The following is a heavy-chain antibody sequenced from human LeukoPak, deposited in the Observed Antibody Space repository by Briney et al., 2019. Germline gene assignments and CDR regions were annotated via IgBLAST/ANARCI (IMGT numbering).Heavy chain of an antibody. V-gene: IGHV4-38-2*02. CDR3: ARHKGIAAPDAFDI. J-gene: IGHJ3*02. CDR1: GYSITSGHY. CDR2: LYEGETT. Sequence: PSETLSLTCTVSGYSITSGHYWGWIRQPPGKGLEWIGSLYEGETTYYNPSLKSRVTISVDTSKNQFSLKLSSVTAADTAVYYCARHKGIAAPDAFDIWGQGTMVTVSS. D-gene: IGHD6-13*01.